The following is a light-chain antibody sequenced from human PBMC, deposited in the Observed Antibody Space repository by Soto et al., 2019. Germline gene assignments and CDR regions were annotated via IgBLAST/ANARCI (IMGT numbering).Light chain of an antibody. CDR2: DVS. Sequence: QSALTQPASVSGSPGQSITISCTGTSSDVGGYNYVSWYQQHPGKDPKLMIYDVSNRPSGVSNRFSGSKSGNTASLTISGLQAEDESDYYCSSYTSSSTLPFGTGTKLTVL. V-gene: IGLV2-14*01. J-gene: IGLJ1*01. CDR1: SSDVGGYNY. CDR3: SSYTSSSTLP.